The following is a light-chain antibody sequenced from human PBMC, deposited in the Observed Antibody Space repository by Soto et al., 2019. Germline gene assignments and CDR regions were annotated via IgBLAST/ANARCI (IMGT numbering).Light chain of an antibody. Sequence: EIVLTQSPGTLSLSPGERATLSCRASQSVSSSYLAWYQQNRGQAPRLLIYGASSRAPGIPDRFGGSGSGTDFPLPISRLEPEDFAVYYCQQYGSSRWTFGQGTRVDIK. CDR2: GAS. V-gene: IGKV3-20*01. CDR1: QSVSSSY. CDR3: QQYGSSRWT. J-gene: IGKJ1*01.